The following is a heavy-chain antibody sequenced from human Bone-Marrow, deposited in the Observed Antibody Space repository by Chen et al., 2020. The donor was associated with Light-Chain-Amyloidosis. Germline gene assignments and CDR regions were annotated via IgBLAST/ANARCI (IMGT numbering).Heavy chain of an antibody. CDR3: ARDRVDYSKYGGRFDN. CDR1: GFSFSDFY. J-gene: IGHJ4*02. CDR2: ISSSGNTI. D-gene: IGHD4-4*01. Sequence: QVQLVESGGGLVKPGGSLRLSCAASGFSFSDFYMSWIRQAPGKGLERLSYISSSGNTIDYADSVKGRFTISRDNAKKSLYLQMNSLRAEDTAVYYCARDRVDYSKYGGRFDNWGQGTLVTVSS. V-gene: IGHV3-11*01.